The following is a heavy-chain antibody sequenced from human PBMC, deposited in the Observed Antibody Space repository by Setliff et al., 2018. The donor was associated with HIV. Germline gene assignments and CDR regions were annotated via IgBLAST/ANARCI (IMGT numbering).Heavy chain of an antibody. D-gene: IGHD2-15*01. CDR1: GYSFTTYS. V-gene: IGHV7-4-1*02. CDR3: ARDRYCSGGSCPLGY. Sequence: ASVKVSCKASGYSFTTYSINWLRQAPGQGPEWMGWIHTSTGKPTYVRDFTGRFVFSLDTSVNTAFLQISDLKTEDTAVYYCARDRYCSGGSCPLGYWGQGTLVTVSS. J-gene: IGHJ4*02. CDR2: IHTSTGKP.